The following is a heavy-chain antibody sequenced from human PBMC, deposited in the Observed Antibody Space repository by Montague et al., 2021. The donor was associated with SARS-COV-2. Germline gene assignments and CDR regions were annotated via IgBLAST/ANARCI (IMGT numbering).Heavy chain of an antibody. CDR2: ISSSGSTI. CDR1: GFTFSSYE. CDR3: ARDLLDHYYYYGMDV. D-gene: IGHD2-15*01. Sequence: SLRLSCAASGFTFSSYEMNWVRQAPGKGLEWVSYISSSGSTIYYADSVKGRFTISRDNAKNSLYLQMNSLRAEDTAVYYCARDLLDHYYYYGMDVWGQGTTVSVSS. V-gene: IGHV3-48*03. J-gene: IGHJ6*02.